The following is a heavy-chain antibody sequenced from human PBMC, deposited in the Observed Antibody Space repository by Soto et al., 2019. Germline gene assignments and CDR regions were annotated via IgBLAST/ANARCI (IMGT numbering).Heavy chain of an antibody. CDR2: IYYSGST. Sequence: SETLSLTCTVSGGSISSGGYYWSWIRQHPGKGLEWIGYIYYSGSTYYNPSLKSRVTISVDTSKNQFSLKLSSVTAADTAVYYCERHRDYYGMDVWGQGTRVTFSS. CDR1: GGSISSGGYY. V-gene: IGHV4-31*03. J-gene: IGHJ6*02. CDR3: ERHRDYYGMDV. D-gene: IGHD3-10*01.